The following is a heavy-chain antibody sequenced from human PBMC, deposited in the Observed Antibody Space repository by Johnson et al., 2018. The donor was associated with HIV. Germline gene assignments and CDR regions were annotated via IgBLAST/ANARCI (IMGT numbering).Heavy chain of an antibody. J-gene: IGHJ3*02. V-gene: IGHV3-30*14. CDR1: GFTFSSYA. CDR2: ISYDGSNK. Sequence: VQLVESGGGLVQPGGSLRLSCAASGFTFSSYAMHWVRQAPGKGLEWVAVISYDGSNKYYADSVKGRFTISRDNSKNTLYLQMNSLRAEDTAVYYCARARAFDIWGQGTMVTVSS. CDR3: ARARAFDI.